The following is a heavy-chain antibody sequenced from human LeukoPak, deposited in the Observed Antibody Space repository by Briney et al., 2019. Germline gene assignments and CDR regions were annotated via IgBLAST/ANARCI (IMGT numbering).Heavy chain of an antibody. J-gene: IGHJ4*02. V-gene: IGHV4-30-2*06. CDR1: GGSISRGAYY. D-gene: IGHD4-23*01. CDR3: AREGGGNSY. Sequence: SQTLSLTCTVSGGSISRGAYYWSWIRQSPGKGLEWIGEIIHTGSTNYNPSLKSRVTISIDTSKNQLSLKLSSVTAADTAVYYCAREGGGNSYWGQGTLVTVST. CDR2: IIHTGST.